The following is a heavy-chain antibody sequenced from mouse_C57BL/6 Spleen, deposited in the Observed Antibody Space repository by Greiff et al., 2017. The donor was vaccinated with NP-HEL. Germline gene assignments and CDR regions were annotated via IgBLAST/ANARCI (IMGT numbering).Heavy chain of an antibody. CDR3: ARVTTVVAHYFDY. CDR2: IDPSDSYT. CDR1: GYTFTSYW. J-gene: IGHJ2*01. V-gene: IGHV1-50*01. Sequence: QVQLQQPGAELVKPGASVKLSCKASGYTFTSYWMQWVKQRPGQGLEWIGEIDPSDSYTNYNQKFKGKATLTVDTSSSTAYMQLSSLTSEDSAVYYCARVTTVVAHYFDYWGQGTTLTVSS. D-gene: IGHD1-1*01.